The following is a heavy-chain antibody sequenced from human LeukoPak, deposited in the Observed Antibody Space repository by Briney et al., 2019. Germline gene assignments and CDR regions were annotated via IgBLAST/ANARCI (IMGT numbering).Heavy chain of an antibody. CDR1: GDSVSSNSAA. D-gene: IGHD5-18*01. CDR3: ARQVPTAMAFYYYYYMDV. V-gene: IGHV6-1*01. J-gene: IGHJ6*03. CDR2: TYYRSKWYN. Sequence: PSQTLSLTCAISGDSVSSNSAAWNRIRQSPSRGLEWLGRTYYRSKWYNDYAVSVKSRITINPDTSKNQFSLQLNSVTPEDTAVYYCARQVPTAMAFYYYYYMDVWGKGTTVTISS.